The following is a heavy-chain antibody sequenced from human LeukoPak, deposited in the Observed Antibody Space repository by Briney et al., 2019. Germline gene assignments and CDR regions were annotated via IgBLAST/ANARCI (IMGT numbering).Heavy chain of an antibody. Sequence: GGSLRLSCATSGFTFTDYWMSWVRQAPGKGLEWVANIKRDGSEKYYVDSVKGRFTISRDNAKNSLYLQMNSLRTEDTAVYYCARGRGSWYGVYFDYWGQGTLVTVSS. CDR1: GFTFTDYW. CDR2: IKRDGSEK. J-gene: IGHJ4*02. V-gene: IGHV3-7*01. CDR3: ARGRGSWYGVYFDY. D-gene: IGHD6-13*01.